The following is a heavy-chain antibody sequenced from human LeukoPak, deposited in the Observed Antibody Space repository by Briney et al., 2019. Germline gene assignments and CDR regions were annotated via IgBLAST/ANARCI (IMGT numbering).Heavy chain of an antibody. Sequence: ASVKVSCKASGGTFSSYAISWVRQAPGQGLEWMGRIIPILGIANYAQKFQGRVTITADKSTSTAYMELNSLRSEDTAVYYCARWAPITMPYRYFDLWGRGTLVTVSS. CDR1: GGTFSSYA. J-gene: IGHJ2*01. D-gene: IGHD3-10*01. V-gene: IGHV1-69*04. CDR2: IIPILGIA. CDR3: ARWAPITMPYRYFDL.